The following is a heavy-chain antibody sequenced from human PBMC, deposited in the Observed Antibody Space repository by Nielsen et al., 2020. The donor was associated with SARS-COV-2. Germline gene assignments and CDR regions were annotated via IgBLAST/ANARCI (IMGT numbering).Heavy chain of an antibody. D-gene: IGHD3-22*01. J-gene: IGHJ5*02. Sequence: ASVKVSCKASRYTFTSYGISWVRQAPGQGLEWVGWISTYNGDTNYAQKLQGRVTMTTDTSTSTAYMELRSLRSDDTAVYYCARVDDSSGYYLRNWFDPWGQGTLVTVSS. CDR2: ISTYNGDT. CDR3: ARVDDSSGYYLRNWFDP. V-gene: IGHV1-18*01. CDR1: RYTFTSYG.